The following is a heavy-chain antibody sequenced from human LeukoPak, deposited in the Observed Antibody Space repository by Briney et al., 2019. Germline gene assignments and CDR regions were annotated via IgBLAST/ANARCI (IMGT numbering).Heavy chain of an antibody. D-gene: IGHD6-19*01. CDR1: GFTFRAYA. V-gene: IGHV3-23*01. J-gene: IGHJ4*02. Sequence: GGSLRLSCSASGFTFRAYAMSWVLQPPGRGLEWVSGISGSGGTTYYADSVKGRFTNSRDNSKNTLYTQMNSLRVEDTAVYYCAKERSGGWPFDYWGQGTLVTVSS. CDR3: AKERSGGWPFDY. CDR2: ISGSGGTT.